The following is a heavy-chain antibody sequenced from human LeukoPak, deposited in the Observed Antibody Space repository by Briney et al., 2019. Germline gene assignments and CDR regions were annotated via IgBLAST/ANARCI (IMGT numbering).Heavy chain of an antibody. CDR3: AKGTSSGWYSAFDY. J-gene: IGHJ4*02. V-gene: IGHV3-23*01. CDR1: GFTVSSNY. CDR2: ISGSGGST. D-gene: IGHD6-19*01. Sequence: PGGSLRLSCAASGFTVSSNYMSWVHQAPGKGLEWVSAISGSGGSTYYADSVKGRFTISRDNSKNTLYLQMNSLRAEDTAVYYCAKGTSSGWYSAFDYWGQGTLVTVSS.